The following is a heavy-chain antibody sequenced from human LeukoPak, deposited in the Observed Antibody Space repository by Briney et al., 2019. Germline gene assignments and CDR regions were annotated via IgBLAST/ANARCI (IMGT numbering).Heavy chain of an antibody. Sequence: GGSLRLSCAASGFTFSTYSMNWVRQAPGKGLEWVSYISSSSSIINYAESVRGRFTISRDNAKNTLYLQMNRLTVEDTAVYYCGRGMRDYYGLDYWGQGFLVTVSS. D-gene: IGHD3-10*01. CDR2: ISSSSSII. CDR3: GRGMRDYYGLDY. CDR1: GFTFSTYS. J-gene: IGHJ4*02. V-gene: IGHV3-48*04.